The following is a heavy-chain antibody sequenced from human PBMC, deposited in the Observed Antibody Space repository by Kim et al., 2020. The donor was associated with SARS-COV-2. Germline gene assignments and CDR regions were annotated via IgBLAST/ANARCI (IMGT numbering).Heavy chain of an antibody. V-gene: IGHV1-2*06. J-gene: IGHJ5*02. CDR2: INPHSGGT. Sequence: ASVKVSFTSSFSPFTCSSLPLLRPAPGPGLEWMGRINPHSGGTHYAPTFQGRFPMPRDTSIRPASMELSRLRSDDTAVYYCARAPRLTGDLHGGRTLKNWFDPWGQGTLVTVSS. D-gene: IGHD1-20*01. CDR3: ARAPRLTGDLHGGRTLKNWFDP. CDR1: FSPFTCSS.